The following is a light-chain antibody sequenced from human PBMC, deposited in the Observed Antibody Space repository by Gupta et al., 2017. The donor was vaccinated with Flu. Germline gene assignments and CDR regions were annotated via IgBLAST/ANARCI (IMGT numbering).Light chain of an antibody. CDR2: EVN. CDR1: SSDIGGYNY. Sequence: QSALTPPPPASGSPGQSVTISCTGTSSDIGGYNYVSWYQQHPGKAPKLIIYEVNKRPSGVPDRFSGSKSGNTASLTVSGLQADDEADYYCSSYAGSNNLVFGGGTKLTVL. J-gene: IGLJ2*01. V-gene: IGLV2-8*01. CDR3: SSYAGSNNLV.